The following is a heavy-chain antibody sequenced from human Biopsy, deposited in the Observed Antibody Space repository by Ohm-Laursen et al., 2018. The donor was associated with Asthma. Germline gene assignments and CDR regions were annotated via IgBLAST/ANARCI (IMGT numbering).Heavy chain of an antibody. CDR1: GYTFINYA. D-gene: IGHD3-9*01. CDR3: ARTYFDFLTGQVHDAFAM. J-gene: IGHJ3*02. CDR2: INAANGNT. Sequence: ASVKVSCKASGYTFINYAIHWVRQAPGPSLEWMGWINAANGNTKYSQKFRGILTISRDTSASTAYMDLSSLRSEDTAVYYCARTYFDFLTGQVHDAFAMWGQGTMVTVSS. V-gene: IGHV1-3*01.